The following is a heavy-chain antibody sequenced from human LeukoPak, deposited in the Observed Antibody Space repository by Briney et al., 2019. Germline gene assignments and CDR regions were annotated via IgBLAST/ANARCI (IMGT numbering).Heavy chain of an antibody. V-gene: IGHV1-18*01. CDR2: ISAYNGNT. CDR1: GYTFSSHS. D-gene: IGHD6-13*01. Sequence: GASVKVSCKTSGYTFSSHSMNWVRQAPGQGLEWMGWISAYNGNTNYAQKLQGRVTMTTDTSTSTAYMELRSLRSDDTAVYYCARDNIAAAEFPDYWGQGTLVTVSS. CDR3: ARDNIAAAEFPDY. J-gene: IGHJ4*02.